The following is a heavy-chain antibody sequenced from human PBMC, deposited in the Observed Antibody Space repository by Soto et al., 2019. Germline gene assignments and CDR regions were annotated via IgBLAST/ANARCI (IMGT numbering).Heavy chain of an antibody. CDR2: ISSDGSNK. J-gene: IGHJ4*02. Sequence: QVQLVESGGGVVQPGRSLRLSCAASGFTFSSYAMHWVRQAPGKGLEWVAVISSDGSNKYYADSVKGRFTISRDNSKNTLYLQMNSLRAEDTAVYYCARDRAHDSSGYANYWGQGTLVTVSS. V-gene: IGHV3-30-3*01. CDR1: GFTFSSYA. CDR3: ARDRAHDSSGYANY. D-gene: IGHD3-22*01.